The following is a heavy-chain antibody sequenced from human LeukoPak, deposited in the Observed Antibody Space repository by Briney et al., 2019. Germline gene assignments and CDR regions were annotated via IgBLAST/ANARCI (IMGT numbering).Heavy chain of an antibody. CDR2: IHFSGNT. V-gene: IGHV4-59*01. J-gene: IGHJ4*02. CDR1: GASISSYW. Sequence: SETLSLTCTVSGASISSYWWSWIRQPPGKGLEWIGYIHFSGNTNTKSSLKSRVTISADTSKNQFSLKLNSVSAVDTAVYYCARAYVPGGVIDYWGQGTLVTVSS. D-gene: IGHD2-8*02. CDR3: ARAYVPGGVIDY.